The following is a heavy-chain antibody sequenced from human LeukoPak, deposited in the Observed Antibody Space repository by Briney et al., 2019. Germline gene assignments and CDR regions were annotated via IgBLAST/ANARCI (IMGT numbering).Heavy chain of an antibody. V-gene: IGHV4-39*07. CDR3: ASPGIYYGSAPTDYFDY. CDR1: GGSISSSSYY. J-gene: IGHJ4*02. CDR2: IYYSGST. D-gene: IGHD3-10*01. Sequence: SETLSLTCTVSGGSISSSSYYWGWIRQPPGKGLEWIGSIYYSGSTYYNPSLKSRVTISVDTSKNQFSLKLSSVTAADTAVYYCASPGIYYGSAPTDYFDYWGQGTLVTVSS.